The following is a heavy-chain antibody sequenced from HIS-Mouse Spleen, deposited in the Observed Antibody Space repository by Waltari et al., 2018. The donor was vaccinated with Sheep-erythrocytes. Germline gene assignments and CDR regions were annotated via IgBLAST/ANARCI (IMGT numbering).Heavy chain of an antibody. Sequence: QLQLQESGPGLVKPSETLSLTCTVSGGSISSSSYHWGWIRQPPGKGREWIGSTYYSGSTYYNPSLKSRVTISVDTSKNQFSLKLSSVTAADTAVYYCARLYYYDSSGYYFDYWGQGTLVTVSS. CDR1: GGSISSSSYH. CDR2: TYYSGST. J-gene: IGHJ4*02. CDR3: ARLYYYDSSGYYFDY. V-gene: IGHV4-39*01. D-gene: IGHD3-22*01.